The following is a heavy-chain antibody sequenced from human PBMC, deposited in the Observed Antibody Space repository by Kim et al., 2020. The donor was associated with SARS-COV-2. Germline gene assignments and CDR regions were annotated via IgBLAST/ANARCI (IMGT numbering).Heavy chain of an antibody. D-gene: IGHD2-2*01. Sequence: GGSLRLSCAASGFTFSSYSMNWVRQAPGKGLEWVSYISSSSSTIYYADSVKGRFTISRDNAKNSLYLQMNSLRDEDTAVYYCAVLPYCSSTSCYVFPWGQGTLVTVSS. CDR2: ISSSSSTI. CDR3: AVLPYCSSTSCYVFP. CDR1: GFTFSSYS. J-gene: IGHJ5*02. V-gene: IGHV3-48*02.